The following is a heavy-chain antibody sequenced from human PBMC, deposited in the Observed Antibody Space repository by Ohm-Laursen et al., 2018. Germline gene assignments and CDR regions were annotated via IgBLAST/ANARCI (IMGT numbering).Heavy chain of an antibody. V-gene: IGHV3-23*01. CDR2: ISGSGGST. CDR3: AKDFFDSSGNGAFDI. Sequence: SLRLSCTASGFTFSSYAMSWVRQAPGKGLEWVSAISGSGGSTYYADSVKGRFTISRDNSKNTLYLQMNSLRAEDTAVYYCAKDFFDSSGNGAFDIWGQGTMVTVSS. CDR1: GFTFSSYA. D-gene: IGHD6-19*01. J-gene: IGHJ3*02.